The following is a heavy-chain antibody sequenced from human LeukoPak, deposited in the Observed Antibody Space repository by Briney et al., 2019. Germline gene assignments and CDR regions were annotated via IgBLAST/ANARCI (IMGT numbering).Heavy chain of an antibody. D-gene: IGHD5-24*01. Sequence: ASVKVSCKASGYTFTSYGISWVRQAPGQGLEWMGWINPNSGGTNYAQKFQGRVAMTRDTSISTAYMELSRLRSDDTAVYYCARDQRNYDMDVWGQGTTVTVSS. J-gene: IGHJ6*02. V-gene: IGHV1-2*02. CDR2: INPNSGGT. CDR1: GYTFTSYG. CDR3: ARDQRNYDMDV.